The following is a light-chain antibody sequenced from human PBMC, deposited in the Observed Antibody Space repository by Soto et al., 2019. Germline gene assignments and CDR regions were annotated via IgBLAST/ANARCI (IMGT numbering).Light chain of an antibody. CDR1: QGISSA. CDR3: QQFNSYPRT. Sequence: AIQLTQSPSSLSASVGDRVTITCRASQGISSALAWYQQKPGKAPKLLIYDASSLESGVPSRFSGSGSGTEFTLTISSLQPDDFATYYCQQFNSYPRTFGQRTKLEIK. J-gene: IGKJ2*02. V-gene: IGKV1-13*02. CDR2: DAS.